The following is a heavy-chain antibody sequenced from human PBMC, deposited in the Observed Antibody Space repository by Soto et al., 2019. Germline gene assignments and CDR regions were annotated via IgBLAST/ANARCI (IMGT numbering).Heavy chain of an antibody. CDR2: IYHSGST. J-gene: IGHJ4*02. CDR3: AGGQVVAAQH. V-gene: IGHV4-30-2*01. CDR1: GGSISSGGYS. D-gene: IGHD2-15*01. Sequence: QLQLQESGSGLVKPSQTLSLTCAVSGGSISSGGYSWSWIRQPPGKGLEWIGYIYHSGSTYYNPALTRGATISADRSNNQFSLKLSSVTAADTAVYYWAGGQVVAAQHWGQGTLVTVSS.